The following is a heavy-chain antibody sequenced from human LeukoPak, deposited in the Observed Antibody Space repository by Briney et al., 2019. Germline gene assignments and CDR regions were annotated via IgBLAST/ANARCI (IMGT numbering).Heavy chain of an antibody. CDR3: ARAKWGSDFDY. CDR2: IYSGGST. J-gene: IGHJ4*02. Sequence: GGSLRLSCAASGFTVNSNYMSWVRQAPGKGLEWVSVIYSGGSTYYADSVKGRFTISRDNSKNTLYLQMNSLRAEDTAVYYCARAKWGSDFDYWGQGTLVTVSS. D-gene: IGHD1-26*01. V-gene: IGHV3-66*02. CDR1: GFTVNSNY.